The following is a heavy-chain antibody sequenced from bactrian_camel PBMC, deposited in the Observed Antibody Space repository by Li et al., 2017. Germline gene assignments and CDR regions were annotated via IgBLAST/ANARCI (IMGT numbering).Heavy chain of an antibody. V-gene: IGHV3S42*01. Sequence: VQLVESGGGSVQTGGSLRLSCAISNHPYKRYALAWFRQAPGKEREGVACINADDTTSLRNFAKGRFTISQDNAKNTLYLQMNSLKPEDTAMYYCAVGPVVTAKCRLRLGFGYWGQGTQVTVS. CDR1: NHPYKRYA. CDR2: INADDTT. J-gene: IGHJ6*01. CDR3: AVGPVVTAKCRLRLGFGY. D-gene: IGHD2*01.